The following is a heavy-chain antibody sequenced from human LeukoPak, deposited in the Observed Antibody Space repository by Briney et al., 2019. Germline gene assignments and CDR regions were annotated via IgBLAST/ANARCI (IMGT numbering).Heavy chain of an antibody. CDR2: ISAYNGNT. V-gene: IGHV1-18*01. J-gene: IGHJ4*02. D-gene: IGHD3-22*01. CDR3: ARGTPGYYYDSSGYFGY. Sequence: ASVKVSCKASGYTFTSYGISWVRQAPGQGLEWMGWISAYNGNTNYAQKLQGRVTMTTDTSTSRAYMELRSLRSDDTAVYYCARGTPGYYYDSSGYFGYWGQGTLVTVSS. CDR1: GYTFTSYG.